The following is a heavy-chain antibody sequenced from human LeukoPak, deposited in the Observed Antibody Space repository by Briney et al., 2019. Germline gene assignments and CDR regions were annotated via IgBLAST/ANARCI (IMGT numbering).Heavy chain of an antibody. CDR2: IYYSGST. J-gene: IGHJ3*01. CDR3: ARDLWELQSAFDL. V-gene: IGHV4-61*01. CDR1: GGSVSTGTYY. D-gene: IGHD1-26*01. Sequence: SETLSLTCTVSGGSVSTGTYYCSWIRQPPGKGLEWIAYIYYSGSTNYNPSLMSRVTISVDTSKNQFSLKLRSVTAADTAVYYCARDLWELQSAFDLWGQGTLVTVST.